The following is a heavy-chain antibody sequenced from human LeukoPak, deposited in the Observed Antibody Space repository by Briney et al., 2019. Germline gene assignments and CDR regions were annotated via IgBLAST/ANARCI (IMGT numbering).Heavy chain of an antibody. D-gene: IGHD6-19*01. V-gene: IGHV1-46*03. CDR3: ARVGYSSGWYRNGYFDY. J-gene: IGHJ4*02. CDR1: GYTFTSYY. Sequence: ASVKVSCKASGYTFTSYYMHWVRRAPGQGLEWIGIINPSGGSTSYAQKFQGRVTMTRDTSTSTVYMELSSLRSEDTAVYYCARVGYSSGWYRNGYFDYWGQGILVTVSS. CDR2: INPSGGST.